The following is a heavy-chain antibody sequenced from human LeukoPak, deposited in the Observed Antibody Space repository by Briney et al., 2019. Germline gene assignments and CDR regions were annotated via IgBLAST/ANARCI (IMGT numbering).Heavy chain of an antibody. CDR2: ISPSGGST. Sequence: ASVKLSCKAFGYTFTGYWMHWVRQAPGQGPEWMGVISPSGGSTIYAQKFKGRVTLTRDMSTSPDYLDLSSLRSADTAVYYGARDNSVRAGAWCFNPWGQGTLVTVSS. CDR1: GYTFTGYW. D-gene: IGHD2-8*02. CDR3: ARDNSVRAGAWCFNP. J-gene: IGHJ5*02. V-gene: IGHV1-46*03.